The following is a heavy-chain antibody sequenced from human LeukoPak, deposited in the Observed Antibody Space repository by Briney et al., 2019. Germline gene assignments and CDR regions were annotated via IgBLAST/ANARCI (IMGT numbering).Heavy chain of an antibody. CDR1: GYTFTSYG. D-gene: IGHD3-10*01. V-gene: IGHV1-18*01. CDR2: ISAYSGNT. CDR3: ARGLPPTYYYGSGSSPYFHY. Sequence: GASVKVSCKASGYTFTSYGISWVRQAPGQGLEWMGWISAYSGNTNYAQKLQGRVTMTTDTSTSTAYMELRSLRSDHTAVYYCARGLPPTYYYGSGSSPYFHYWGQGTLVTVSS. J-gene: IGHJ4*02.